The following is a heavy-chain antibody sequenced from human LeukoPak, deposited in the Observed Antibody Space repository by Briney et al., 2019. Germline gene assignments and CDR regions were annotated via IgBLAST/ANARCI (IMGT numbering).Heavy chain of an antibody. CDR3: ARGSRRWFDP. J-gene: IGHJ5*02. CDR1: GGSFSGYY. CDR2: INRSGST. Sequence: SETLSLTCAVYGGSFSGYYWSWIRQPPGKGLEWIGEINRSGSTNYNPSLKSRVTISVDTSKNQFSLKLSSVTAADTAVYYCARGSRRWFDPWGQGTLVTVSS. V-gene: IGHV4-34*01.